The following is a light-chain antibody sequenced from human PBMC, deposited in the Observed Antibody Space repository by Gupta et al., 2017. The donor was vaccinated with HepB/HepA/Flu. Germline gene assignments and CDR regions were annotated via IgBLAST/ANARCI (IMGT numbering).Light chain of an antibody. V-gene: IGLV7-46*02. CDR2: DTN. Sequence: GPSLTVSPGGTVTLTCGSSSGPVTSGHWPYWFQQKPGQAPTTVIYDTNNKLSWTPARFSGSLLGGKAVLTLMGARPEDEDNYYCVLSDSNVRVFGGGTKLTVL. CDR3: VLSDSNVRV. J-gene: IGLJ3*02. CDR1: SGPVTSGHW.